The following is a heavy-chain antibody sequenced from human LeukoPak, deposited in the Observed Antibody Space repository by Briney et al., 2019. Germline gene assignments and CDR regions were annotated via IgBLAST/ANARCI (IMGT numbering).Heavy chain of an antibody. D-gene: IGHD3-16*02. Sequence: SQTLSLTCTVSGGSISSGSYYWSWIRQPAGKGLEWIGRIYTSGSTNYNPSLKSRVTISVDTSKNQFSLKLSSVTAADTAVYYCARDRKGYMITFGGVIAHGYWGQGTLVTVSS. CDR3: ARDRKGYMITFGGVIAHGY. CDR2: IYTSGST. V-gene: IGHV4-61*02. J-gene: IGHJ4*02. CDR1: GGSISSGSYY.